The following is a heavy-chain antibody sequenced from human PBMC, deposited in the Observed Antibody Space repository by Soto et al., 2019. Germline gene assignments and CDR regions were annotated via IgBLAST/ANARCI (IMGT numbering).Heavy chain of an antibody. CDR1: GFSFSSYA. J-gene: IGHJ2*01. CDR2: ISYDGSNK. D-gene: IGHD2-2*01. CDR3: ARPYCRSASCHPPGWGYFEV. V-gene: IGHV3-30-3*01. Sequence: QVQLVESGGGVVQPGRSLRLSCEASGFSFSSYAMHWVRQAPGRGPEWVTLISYDGSNKDYADSVKGRFTISRDNSKTTLYRQMNSLRSEDTALYNCARPYCRSASCHPPGWGYFEVWGRGTLVTVAS.